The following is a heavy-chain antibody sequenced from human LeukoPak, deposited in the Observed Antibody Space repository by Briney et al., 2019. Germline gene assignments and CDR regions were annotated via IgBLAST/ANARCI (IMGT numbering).Heavy chain of an antibody. D-gene: IGHD6-19*01. CDR2: ISGSGGST. J-gene: IGHJ4*02. V-gene: IGHV3-23*01. CDR3: AKEEVFRGSSGWFDY. Sequence: GGSLRLSCAASGFTVSSDYMSWVRQAPGKGLGWVSAISGSGGSTYYADSVKGRFTISRDNSKNTLYLQMNSLRAEDTAVYYCAKEEVFRGSSGWFDYWGQGTLVTVSS. CDR1: GFTVSSDY.